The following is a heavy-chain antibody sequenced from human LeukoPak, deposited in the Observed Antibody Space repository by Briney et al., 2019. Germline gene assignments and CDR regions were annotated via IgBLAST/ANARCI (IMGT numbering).Heavy chain of an antibody. Sequence: GGSLRLSCAVSGFDFGDYTMHWVRQPPGKGLEWVSLISWNSGSIKYTESVKGRFTISRDNAKNSLYLQMNSLRAEDTAVYYCARGSTYYDSSGQVPFDYWGQGTLVTVSS. D-gene: IGHD3-22*01. V-gene: IGHV3-43*01. J-gene: IGHJ4*02. CDR3: ARGSTYYDSSGQVPFDY. CDR2: ISWNSGSI. CDR1: GFDFGDYT.